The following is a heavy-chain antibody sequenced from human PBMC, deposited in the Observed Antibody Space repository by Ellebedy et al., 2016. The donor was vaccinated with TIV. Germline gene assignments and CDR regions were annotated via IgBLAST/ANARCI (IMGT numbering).Heavy chain of an antibody. CDR1: GFTFSKYW. D-gene: IGHD1-26*01. V-gene: IGHV3-74*01. J-gene: IGHJ4*02. CDR2: IDSDGSTT. CDR3: AHVVATTDFDC. Sequence: PGGSLRLSCAASGFTFSKYWMHWVRQAPGQGLVWVARIDSDGSTTNYADSVKGRFTISRDNAKSTLYLQMISLRAEDTAVYYCAHVVATTDFDCWGQGTLVTVSS.